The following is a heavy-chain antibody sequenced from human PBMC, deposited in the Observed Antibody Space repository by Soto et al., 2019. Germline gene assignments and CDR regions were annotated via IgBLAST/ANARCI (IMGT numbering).Heavy chain of an antibody. CDR3: ARERNYYYDSSGYYSD. Sequence: PSETLSLTCTVSGGSISSYYWSWIRQPPGKGLEWIGYIYYSGSTNYNPSLKSRVTISVDTSKNQFSLKLSSVTAADTAVYYCARERNYYYDSSGYYSDWGQGTLVTVS. J-gene: IGHJ4*02. CDR1: GGSISSYY. CDR2: IYYSGST. D-gene: IGHD3-22*01. V-gene: IGHV4-59*01.